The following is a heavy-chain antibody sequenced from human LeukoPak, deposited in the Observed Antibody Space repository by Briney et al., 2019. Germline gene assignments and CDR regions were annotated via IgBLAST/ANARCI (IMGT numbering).Heavy chain of an antibody. CDR3: ARDPIQLWQMSYYYYGMDV. Sequence: SVKVSCKASGGTFSSYAISWVRQAPGQGLEWMGRIIPILGIANYAQKFQGRVTITADKSTSTAYMELSSLRSEDTAVYYCARDPIQLWQMSYYYYGMDVWGQGTTVTVSS. CDR2: IIPILGIA. J-gene: IGHJ6*02. D-gene: IGHD5-18*01. V-gene: IGHV1-69*04. CDR1: GGTFSSYA.